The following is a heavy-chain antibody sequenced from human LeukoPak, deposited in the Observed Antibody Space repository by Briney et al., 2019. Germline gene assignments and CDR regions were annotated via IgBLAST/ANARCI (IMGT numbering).Heavy chain of an antibody. Sequence: SEALSLTCAVYGDSITSHNWWSSVRPSPGKGLEWIGEIYHSGTTNYSPSLKSRVTISVDKSKNQLSLRLTSVTAADTAVYFCASCLFDYYYFDQWGQGTLVTVSS. J-gene: IGHJ4*02. D-gene: IGHD3-10*01. CDR2: IYHSGTT. CDR1: GDSITSHNW. V-gene: IGHV4-4*02. CDR3: ASCLFDYYYFDQ.